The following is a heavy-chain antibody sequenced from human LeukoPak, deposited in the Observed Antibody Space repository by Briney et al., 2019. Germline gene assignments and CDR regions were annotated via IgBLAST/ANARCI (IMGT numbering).Heavy chain of an antibody. CDR1: GGSISSYY. V-gene: IGHV4-59*01. D-gene: IGHD6-6*01. CDR2: ILNGGST. CDR3: ARVDPDSSSTLEVFDY. Sequence: SETLSLTCTVSGGSISSYYWSWIRQPPGKGLEWIGYILNGGSTNYNPTLKSRVTISVDTPKNQFSLKMSSVTAADTAVYYCARVDPDSSSTLEVFDYWGQGALVTVSS. J-gene: IGHJ4*02.